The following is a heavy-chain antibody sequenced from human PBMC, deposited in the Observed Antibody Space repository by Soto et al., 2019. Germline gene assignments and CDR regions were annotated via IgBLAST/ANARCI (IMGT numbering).Heavy chain of an antibody. J-gene: IGHJ6*02. CDR3: AKDPLLNYYGSGTSSALYYGMDV. D-gene: IGHD3-10*01. CDR1: GFTFSSYA. V-gene: IGHV3-23*01. CDR2: ISGSGGST. Sequence: GGSLRLSCAASGFTFSSYARSWVRQDPGKGLEWVSAISGSGGSTYYAASVKGRFTISRDNSKNTLYLQMNSLRAEDTAVYYCAKDPLLNYYGSGTSSALYYGMDVWGQGTTVTVSS.